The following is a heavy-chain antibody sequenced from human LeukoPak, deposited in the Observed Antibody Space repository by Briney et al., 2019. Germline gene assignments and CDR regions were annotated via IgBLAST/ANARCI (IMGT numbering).Heavy chain of an antibody. D-gene: IGHD1-26*01. V-gene: IGHV1-2*02. CDR2: INPNSGGT. CDR3: ARMDPSWE. J-gene: IGHJ4*02. Sequence: ASVTVSSTASGYTFTAHSMHWVRQAPGQGLEWMGWINPNSGGTKYVQKFQGRVTISTDTSISTAYMELSSLRSDDAAVDYCARMDPSWEWGQGTLVTVSS. CDR1: GYTFTAHS.